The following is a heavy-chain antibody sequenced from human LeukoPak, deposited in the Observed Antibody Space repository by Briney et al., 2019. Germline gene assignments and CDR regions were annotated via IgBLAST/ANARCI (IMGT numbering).Heavy chain of an antibody. V-gene: IGHV1-18*01. CDR3: ARDSDHYDSSGYYALPTGY. J-gene: IGHJ4*02. CDR1: GYTFTSYG. CDR2: ISAYNGNT. D-gene: IGHD3-22*01. Sequence: ASVKVSCKASGYTFTSYGISWVRQAPGQGLEWMGWISAYNGNTNYAQRLQGRVTMTTDTSTSTAYMELRSLRSDDTAVYYCARDSDHYDSSGYYALPTGYWGQGTLVTVSS.